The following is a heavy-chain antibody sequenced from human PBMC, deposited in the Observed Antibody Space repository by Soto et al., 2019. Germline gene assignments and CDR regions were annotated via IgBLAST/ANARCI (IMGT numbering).Heavy chain of an antibody. V-gene: IGHV3-23*01. Sequence: HPGGSLRLSCAASGFTFSSYAMSWVRQAPGKGLEWVSAISGSGGSTYYADSVKGRFTISRDNSKNTLYLQMNSLRAEDTAVYYCAKDLSGIVVVPAAIDPFSDYWGQGTLVTVSS. CDR3: AKDLSGIVVVPAAIDPFSDY. J-gene: IGHJ4*02. CDR1: GFTFSSYA. CDR2: ISGSGGST. D-gene: IGHD2-2*02.